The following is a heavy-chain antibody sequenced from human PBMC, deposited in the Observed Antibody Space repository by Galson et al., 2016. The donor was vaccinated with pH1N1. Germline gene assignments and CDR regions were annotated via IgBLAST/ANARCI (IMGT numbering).Heavy chain of an antibody. CDR3: ASKLYGDPNY. V-gene: IGHV3-7*05. CDR1: GFTFSDYW. CDR2: INQDDSKK. Sequence: SLRLSCAASGFTFSDYWMSWVRQAPGKGLEWVANINQDDSKKNYVASVRGRFTTSRDNAKNSLFLQMNSLRVEDTAVYYCASKLYGDPNYWGQGALVTVSS. J-gene: IGHJ4*02. D-gene: IGHD4-17*01.